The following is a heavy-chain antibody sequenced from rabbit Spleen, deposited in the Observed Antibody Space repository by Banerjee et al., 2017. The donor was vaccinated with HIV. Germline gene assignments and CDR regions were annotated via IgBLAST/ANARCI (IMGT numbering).Heavy chain of an antibody. J-gene: IGHJ6*01. Sequence: QEQLVETGGGLVQPGGSLTLSCKASGFDFSRYGMSWVRQAPGKGLEWIGYIDPVFGSTYHGSRVNGRFSISRENTQNTVSLKMNSLTAADTATYFCARDGAGGSYFALWGPGTLVTVS. CDR1: GFDFSRYG. D-gene: IGHD8-1*01. CDR2: IDPVFGST. V-gene: IGHV1S47*01. CDR3: ARDGAGGSYFAL.